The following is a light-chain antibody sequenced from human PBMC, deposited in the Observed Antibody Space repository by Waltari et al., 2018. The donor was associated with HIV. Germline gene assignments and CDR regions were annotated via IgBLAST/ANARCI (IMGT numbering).Light chain of an antibody. CDR1: QNIRSN. V-gene: IGKV1-39*01. CDR3: QQFSLSPPLT. Sequence: DIQMTQSPSSLSASVGDRVTITCRASQNIRSNLNWYQQKPGKAPNLLIYAASSLQSGVPSRFSGSGSGTDFTLTINSLQAEDVAVYYCQQFSLSPPLTFGGGTKVEI. J-gene: IGKJ4*01. CDR2: AAS.